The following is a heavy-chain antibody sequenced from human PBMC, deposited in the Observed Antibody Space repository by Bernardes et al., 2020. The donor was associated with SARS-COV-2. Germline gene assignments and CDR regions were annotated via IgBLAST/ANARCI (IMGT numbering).Heavy chain of an antibody. V-gene: IGHV4-34*01. Sequence: SETLSLTCGVYSGSFSDYYWTWIRQPPGKGLGWIGEINYIGSTNYNPSLRSRVTITVDTSKNQFSLKMTSVTAADTAVYYCARLFTDSRNYWWFDPWGQGTLVTVSS. CDR2: INYIGST. J-gene: IGHJ5*02. CDR3: ARLFTDSRNYWWFDP. D-gene: IGHD4-4*01. CDR1: SGSFSDYY.